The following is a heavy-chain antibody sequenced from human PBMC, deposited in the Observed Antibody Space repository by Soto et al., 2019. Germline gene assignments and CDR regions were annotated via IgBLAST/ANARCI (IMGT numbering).Heavy chain of an antibody. D-gene: IGHD2-15*01. V-gene: IGHV4-31*03. CDR2: IYYSGST. CDR3: ARIIPSGGGSFYFDY. J-gene: IGHJ4*02. Sequence: SETLSLTCTVSGGSISSGGYYWSWIRQHPGKGLEWIGYIYYSGSTYYNPSLKSRVTISVDTSKNQFSLKLSSVTAADAAVYYCARIIPSGGGSFYFDYWGQGTLVTVSS. CDR1: GGSISSGGYY.